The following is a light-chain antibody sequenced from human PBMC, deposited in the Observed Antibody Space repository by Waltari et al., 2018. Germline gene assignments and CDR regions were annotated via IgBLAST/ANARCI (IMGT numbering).Light chain of an antibody. CDR2: EAN. CDR1: SSDVGGYNF. V-gene: IGLV2-8*01. J-gene: IGLJ1*01. Sequence: QSALTQPPSASGSPGQSVTISCTGTSSDVGGYNFVSWYQHRPGKLPRLIIYEANTRPAGVPERFSGSKSGTTASLTVSGLQAEDEADYYCSAHGGTNSYYVFGTGTTVTVL. CDR3: SAHGGTNSYYV.